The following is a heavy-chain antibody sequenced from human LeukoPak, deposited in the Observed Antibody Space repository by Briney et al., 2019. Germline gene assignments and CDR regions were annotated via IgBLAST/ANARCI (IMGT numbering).Heavy chain of an antibody. CDR1: GFTLSTNW. J-gene: IGHJ4*02. CDR3: ARVIGF. V-gene: IGHV3-74*01. Sequence: GGSLRLSCAASGFTLSTNWMHWVRQVPGKGLVWVSRFKNDGSSASYADSVKGRFTISRDNAKNTLYLQMNSLRAEDTAVYYCARVIGFWGQGNLVTVSS. CDR2: FKNDGSSA.